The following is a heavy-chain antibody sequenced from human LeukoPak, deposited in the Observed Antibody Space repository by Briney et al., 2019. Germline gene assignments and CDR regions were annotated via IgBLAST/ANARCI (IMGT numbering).Heavy chain of an antibody. CDR1: GGSIGINNW. CDR2: IYYNGNT. D-gene: IGHD2-21*02. V-gene: IGHV4-4*02. J-gene: IGHJ4*02. CDR3: AKVRVTPYIAFDQ. Sequence: KPSGTLSLTCAVSGGSIGINNWWSWVRQSPGQGLEWIGEIYYNGNTNYNSSLKSRVTISVDRSKSQFSLRLSSVTAADTGTYYCAKVRVTPYIAFDQWGQGTLVTVSS.